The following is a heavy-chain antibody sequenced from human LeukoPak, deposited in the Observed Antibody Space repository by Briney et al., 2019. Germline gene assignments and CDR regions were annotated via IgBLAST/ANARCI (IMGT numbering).Heavy chain of an antibody. J-gene: IGHJ4*02. CDR1: GFTFSSYG. CDR2: ISNEGSNK. D-gene: IGHD4-17*01. Sequence: GGSLRLSCAASGFTFSSYGMHWVRQALGRGRGWVAVISNEGSNKYYADSVKGGFTISRDKSKNTLYLQMNSLRAEDTAVYYCAKIFTVTTFDYWGQGTLVTVSS. V-gene: IGHV3-30*18. CDR3: AKIFTVTTFDY.